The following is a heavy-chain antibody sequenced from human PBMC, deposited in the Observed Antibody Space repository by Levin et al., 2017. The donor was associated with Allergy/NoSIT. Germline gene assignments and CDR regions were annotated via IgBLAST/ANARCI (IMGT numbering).Heavy chain of an antibody. CDR2: ISGSGGST. J-gene: IGHJ4*02. CDR3: AAESGLTMRNAVIDY. V-gene: IGHV3-23*01. CDR1: GFTFSSYA. D-gene: IGHD1-1*01. Sequence: GGSLRLSCAASGFTFSSYAMSWVRQAPGKGLEWVSAISGSGGSTYYADSVKGRFTISRDNSKNTLYLQMNSLRAEDTAVYYCAAESGLTMRNAVIDYWGQGTLVTVSS.